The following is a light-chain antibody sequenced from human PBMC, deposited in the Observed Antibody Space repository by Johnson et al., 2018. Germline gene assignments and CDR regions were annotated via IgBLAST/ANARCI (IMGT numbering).Light chain of an antibody. CDR3: GTWDSRLSAGNV. V-gene: IGLV1-51*02. J-gene: IGLJ1*01. Sequence: QSVLTQPPSVSAAPGQKVTISCSGSSSNIGNNYVSWYQQLPGTAPKLLIYENNKRPSGIPDRFSGSKSGTSATLGITGLQTGDEAGYYCGTWDSRLSAGNVFGTGTKVTVL. CDR2: ENN. CDR1: SSNIGNNY.